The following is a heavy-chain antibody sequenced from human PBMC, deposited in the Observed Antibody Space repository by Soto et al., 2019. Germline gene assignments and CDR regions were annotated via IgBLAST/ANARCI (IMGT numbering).Heavy chain of an antibody. CDR2: IYYSGST. J-gene: IGHJ6*03. Sequence: QVQLQESGPGLVKPSETLSLTCTVSGGSISSYYWSWIRQPPGKGLEWIGYIYYSGSTNYNPSLKGRVTISVDTSKNQFSLKLSSVTAADTAVYYCARDFGRGPYYYYYMDVWGKGTTVTVSS. D-gene: IGHD2-15*01. CDR1: GGSISSYY. CDR3: ARDFGRGPYYYYYMDV. V-gene: IGHV4-59*01.